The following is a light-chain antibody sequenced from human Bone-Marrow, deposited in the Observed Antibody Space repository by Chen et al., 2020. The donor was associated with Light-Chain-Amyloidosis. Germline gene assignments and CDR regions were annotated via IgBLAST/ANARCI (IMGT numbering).Light chain of an antibody. V-gene: IGKV3-15*01. J-gene: IGKJ1*01. CDR1: QSIRGN. CDR3: QQYNNWPLT. CDR2: GAS. Sequence: VMTQSPVALSVSPGERATLSCRASQSIRGNLAWYQQRPGQAPRLLIYGASARATGSPARFSGSGFETDFPLTIRTIQSEDVAVDYCQQYNNWPLTFGQGTRVDIK.